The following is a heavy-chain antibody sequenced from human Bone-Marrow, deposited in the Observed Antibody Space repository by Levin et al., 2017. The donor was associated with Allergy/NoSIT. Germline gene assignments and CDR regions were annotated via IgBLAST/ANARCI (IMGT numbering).Heavy chain of an antibody. Sequence: RTGGSLRLSCSASGFDLDVYKMHWVRQAPGKGLEWVASISYDSTEKYYADSEEGRFTISRDNSKNTLYLQMVSLRAGDTAVYYCARERHIVASPYYAMDLWGQGTKVTVSS. V-gene: IGHV3-30-3*01. J-gene: IGHJ6*02. CDR3: ARERHIVASPYYAMDL. CDR1: GFDLDVYK. CDR2: ISYDSTEK. D-gene: IGHD5-12*01.